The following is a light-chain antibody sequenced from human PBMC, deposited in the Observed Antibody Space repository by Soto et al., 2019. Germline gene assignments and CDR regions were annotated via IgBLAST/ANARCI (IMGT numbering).Light chain of an antibody. V-gene: IGLV2-14*03. CDR1: SSDVGGYNY. CDR3: CSYTSSSTPWV. J-gene: IGLJ1*01. CDR2: DVS. Sequence: ALTQPASVSGSPGQSITISCTGTSSDVGGYNYVSWYQQHPGKAPKLMIYDVSDRPSGVSNRFSAFKSGNTASLTISGLQAEDEADYYCCSYTSSSTPWVFGTGTKVTVL.